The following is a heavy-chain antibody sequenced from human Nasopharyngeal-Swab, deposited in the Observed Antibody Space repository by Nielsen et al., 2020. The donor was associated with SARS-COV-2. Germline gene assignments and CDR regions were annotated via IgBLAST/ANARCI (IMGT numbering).Heavy chain of an antibody. J-gene: IGHJ5*02. CDR3: AKTYYYGSGRTIWFDP. V-gene: IGHV5-51*01. CDR1: GYSFSNYW. CDR2: IYPGDSDT. Sequence: GSLRPPCKGFGYSFSNYWLAWVRQMPGKGLEWMGIIYPGDSDTRYSPSFQGQVTISADKSISTVYLQWSSLKASDTAMYYCAKTYYYGSGRTIWFDPWGQGTFVTVSS. D-gene: IGHD3-10*01.